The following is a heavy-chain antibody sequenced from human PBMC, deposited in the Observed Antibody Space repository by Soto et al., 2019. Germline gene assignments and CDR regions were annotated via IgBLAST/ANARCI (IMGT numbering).Heavy chain of an antibody. D-gene: IGHD6-25*01. CDR1: GFTFSSYS. V-gene: IGHV3-21*01. CDR3: AREHPHPVAPVDP. J-gene: IGHJ5*02. Sequence: EVQLVESGGGLVKPGGSLRLSCAASGFTFSSYSMNWVRQAPGKGLEWVSSISSSSSYVYYADSVKGRFTISRDNAKNSLYLQMNSLRAEDTAVYYCAREHPHPVAPVDPWGQGTLVTVSS. CDR2: ISSSSSYV.